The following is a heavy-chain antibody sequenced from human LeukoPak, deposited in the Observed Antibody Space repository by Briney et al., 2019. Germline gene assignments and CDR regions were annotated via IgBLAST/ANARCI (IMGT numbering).Heavy chain of an antibody. CDR2: FDPEDGET. V-gene: IGHV1-24*01. Sequence: GATVKVSCKVSGYTLTELSMHWVRQAPGKGLEWMGGFDPEDGETIYAQKFQGRVTMTEDTSTDTAYMELSSLRSEDTAVYYCATHLAGDIVVAXLDYWGQGTLVTVSS. D-gene: IGHD2-2*01. CDR3: ATHLAGDIVVAXLDY. J-gene: IGHJ4*02. CDR1: GYTLTELS.